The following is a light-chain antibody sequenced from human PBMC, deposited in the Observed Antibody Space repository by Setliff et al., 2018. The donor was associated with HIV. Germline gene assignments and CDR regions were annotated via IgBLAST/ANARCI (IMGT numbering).Light chain of an antibody. J-gene: IGLJ1*01. CDR1: SSDVGGYSY. Sequence: QSVLAQPASVSGSPGQSITISCTGTSSDVGGYSYVSWYQQHPGKAPKLIIYEVRNRPSGVSNRFSGSKSGNTASLTISGLQAEDEADYYCSSYASGNTLPFGTGTKVTVL. V-gene: IGLV2-14*01. CDR2: EVR. CDR3: SSYASGNTLP.